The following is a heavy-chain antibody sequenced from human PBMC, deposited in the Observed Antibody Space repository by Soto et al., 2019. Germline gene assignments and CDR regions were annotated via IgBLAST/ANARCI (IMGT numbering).Heavy chain of an antibody. V-gene: IGHV5-10-1*01. D-gene: IGHD3-22*01. J-gene: IGHJ4*02. CDR2: IDPSDSQT. Sequence: GESLKISCKGSGYSFTSYWISWVRQMPGKGLEWMGRIDPSDSQTYYSPSFRGHVTISVTKSITTVFLQWSSLRASDTAMYYCARQIYDSDTGPNFQYYFDSWGQGTPVTVSS. CDR1: GYSFTSYW. CDR3: ARQIYDSDTGPNFQYYFDS.